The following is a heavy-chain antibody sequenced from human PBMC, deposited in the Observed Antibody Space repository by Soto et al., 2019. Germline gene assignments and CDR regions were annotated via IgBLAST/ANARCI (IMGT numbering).Heavy chain of an antibody. CDR1: GGTFFTST. V-gene: IGHV1-69*02. D-gene: IGHD3-3*01. CDR2: IIPLLGIT. CDR3: ARARITIFGVVIIEWFDP. J-gene: IGHJ5*02. Sequence: VSCKAPGGTFFTSTLSWVRQAPGQGLEWMGRIIPLLGITNYAQNFQDRVIVTADTSTSTAYMELRSLRSDDTAVYYCARARITIFGVVIIEWFDPWGQGTLVNVSS.